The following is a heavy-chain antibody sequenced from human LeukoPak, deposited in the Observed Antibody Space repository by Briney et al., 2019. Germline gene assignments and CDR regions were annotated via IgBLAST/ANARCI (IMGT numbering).Heavy chain of an antibody. D-gene: IGHD3-22*01. CDR2: IYYSGST. CDR3: ARLYYDSSGYSPFDY. J-gene: IGHJ4*02. CDR1: GGSISSSSYY. V-gene: IGHV4-39*01. Sequence: PSETLSLTCTVSGGSISSSSYYWGWIRQPPGKGLEWIGSIYYSGSTYYNPSLKSRVTISVDTSKNQFSLELSSVTAADTAVYYCARLYYDSSGYSPFDYWGQGTLVTVSS.